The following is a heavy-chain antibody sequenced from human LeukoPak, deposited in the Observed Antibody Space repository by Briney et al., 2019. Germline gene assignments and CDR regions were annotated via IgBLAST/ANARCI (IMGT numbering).Heavy chain of an antibody. CDR1: GFTFNGYW. V-gene: IGHV3-74*01. D-gene: IGHD6-19*01. J-gene: IGHJ5*02. Sequence: QPGGSLRLSCAASGFTFNGYWMHWVRQAPGKGLVWVSRINADGSSTNYADSAKGRFTISRDNAKNTLYLQMNSLRAEDMAVYYCARERYSSGCYWFDPWGQGTLVTVSS. CDR2: INADGSST. CDR3: ARERYSSGCYWFDP.